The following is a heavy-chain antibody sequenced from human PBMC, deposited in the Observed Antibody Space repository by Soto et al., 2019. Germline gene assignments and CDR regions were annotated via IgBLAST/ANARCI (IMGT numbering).Heavy chain of an antibody. CDR1: GGSFSGYY. CDR3: ARGLRTNGSFFRV. Sequence: QVQLQQWGAGLLKPSETLSLTCAVYGGSFSGYYWNWLRQPPGKGLEWIGEINHSGSTNYNPSLKSRVTLSVDTSKNQFSLKLSSVTAADTAVYYWARGLRTNGSFFRVWGQGTLVTVSS. V-gene: IGHV4-34*01. J-gene: IGHJ4*02. D-gene: IGHD2-8*01. CDR2: INHSGST.